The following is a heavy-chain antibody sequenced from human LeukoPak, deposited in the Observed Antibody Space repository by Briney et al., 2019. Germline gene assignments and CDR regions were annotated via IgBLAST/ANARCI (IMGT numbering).Heavy chain of an antibody. J-gene: IGHJ3*02. Sequence: GGSLRLSCAASGFTVSSSYMSWVRQAPGKGLEWVSVIYSAGSTFYADAVRGRFTISRDNSKNTLYLQMNSLRAEDTAVYYCARDYYDSGTYYYDAFDIWGQGTMVTVSS. CDR2: IYSAGST. V-gene: IGHV3-53*01. D-gene: IGHD3-10*01. CDR3: ARDYYDSGTYYYDAFDI. CDR1: GFTVSSSY.